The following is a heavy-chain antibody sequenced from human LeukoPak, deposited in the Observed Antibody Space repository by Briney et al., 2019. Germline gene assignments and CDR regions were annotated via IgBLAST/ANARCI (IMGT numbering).Heavy chain of an antibody. CDR1: GGSISSGSYY. CDR2: IYYSGST. CDR3: ARRSGGSSDLDY. Sequence: SETLSLTCTVSGGSISSGSYYWAWIRQPPGKGLEWIVNIYYSGSTYYNPSLRSRVTMSVDTSKNLFSLQLSSLTAADTAVYYCARRSGGSSDLDYWGQGTLVTVSS. D-gene: IGHD6-6*01. V-gene: IGHV4-39*01. J-gene: IGHJ4*02.